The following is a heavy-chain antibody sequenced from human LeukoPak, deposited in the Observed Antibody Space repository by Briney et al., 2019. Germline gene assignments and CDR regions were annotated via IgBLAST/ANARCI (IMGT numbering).Heavy chain of an antibody. J-gene: IGHJ6*02. V-gene: IGHV4-39*01. CDR3: ARLGSSSLYYYYGMDV. D-gene: IGHD6-6*01. Sequence: PSETLSLTCTVSGGSISINNYYWGWIRQPPGKGLEWIGSIYYSGSTYCNPSLKSRVTISVDTSKNQFSLKLSSVTASDTAMYYCARLGSSSLYYYYGMDVWGQGTTVTVSS. CDR1: GGSISINNYY. CDR2: IYYSGST.